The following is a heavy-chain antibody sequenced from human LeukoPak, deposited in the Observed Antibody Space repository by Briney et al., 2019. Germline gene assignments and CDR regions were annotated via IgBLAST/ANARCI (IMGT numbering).Heavy chain of an antibody. CDR2: IYHSGST. Sequence: PSETLSLTCTVSGYSISSGYYWGWIRPPPGKGLEWIGSIYHSGSTYYNPSLKSRVTISVDTSKNQFSLKLSSVTAADTAVYFCARGEDFERYYLAYWGQGTLVTVSS. V-gene: IGHV4-38-2*02. J-gene: IGHJ4*02. CDR1: GYSISSGYY. CDR3: ARGEDFERYYLAY. D-gene: IGHD3-9*01.